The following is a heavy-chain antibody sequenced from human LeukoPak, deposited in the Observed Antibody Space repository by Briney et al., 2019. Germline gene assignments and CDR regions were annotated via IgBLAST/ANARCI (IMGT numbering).Heavy chain of an antibody. CDR1: GFSLSTSGVG. CDR2: IYWNDDK. Sequence: SGPRLVKPAQMHTLACTFSGFSLSTSGVGVGWILQPPGKALEWLALIYWNDDKRYSPSLKSRRTITKDTSKSQVALTMTSMDPVDTATYYCAHSRRIWFGESTYFDYWGQGTLVTVSS. J-gene: IGHJ4*02. D-gene: IGHD3-10*01. CDR3: AHSRRIWFGESTYFDY. V-gene: IGHV2-5*01.